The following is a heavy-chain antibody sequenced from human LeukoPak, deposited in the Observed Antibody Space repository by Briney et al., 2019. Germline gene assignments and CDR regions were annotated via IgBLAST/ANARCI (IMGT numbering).Heavy chain of an antibody. J-gene: IGHJ4*02. CDR1: GYRFSTNW. Sequence: GASLQISCQGYGYRFSTNWIGWVRQLPGKGLEWMGIIYPGDSDTRYSPSFQGQVTISVDKSITTAYLQWSSLKASDTAMYYCVTAAHFDYWGQGTLVTVSS. CDR3: VTAAHFDY. CDR2: IYPGDSDT. V-gene: IGHV5-51*01. D-gene: IGHD6-13*01.